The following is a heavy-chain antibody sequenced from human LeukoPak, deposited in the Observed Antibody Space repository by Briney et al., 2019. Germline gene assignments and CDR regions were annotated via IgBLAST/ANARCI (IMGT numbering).Heavy chain of an antibody. CDR3: ARGQLNYFDY. D-gene: IGHD5-18*01. Sequence: ASVKVSCKASGYTLTGYYIHWVRQAPGQGLEWMGWINPNGGGTTYAQRFQGRVTLTRDTSISTAYMELSRLRSDDTVIYYCARGQLNYFDYWGQGTLVTVSS. V-gene: IGHV1-2*02. CDR1: GYTLTGYY. J-gene: IGHJ4*02. CDR2: INPNGGGT.